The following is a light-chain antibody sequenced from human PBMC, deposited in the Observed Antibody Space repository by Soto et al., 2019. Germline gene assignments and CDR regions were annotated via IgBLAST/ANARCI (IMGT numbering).Light chain of an antibody. J-gene: IGLJ3*02. CDR3: ISYTSSTARV. Sequence: QSVLTQPASVSGSPGQSITISCTGTSSDVGGYNYVSWYQQHPGKAPKVLIYEVSNRPSGVSTRFSGSKSGNTTSLTISGLQAEDEADYYCISYTSSTARVFGGGTKVTVL. V-gene: IGLV2-14*01. CDR1: SSDVGGYNY. CDR2: EVS.